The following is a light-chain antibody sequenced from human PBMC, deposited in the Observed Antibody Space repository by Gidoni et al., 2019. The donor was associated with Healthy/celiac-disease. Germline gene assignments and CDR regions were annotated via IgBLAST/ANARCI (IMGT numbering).Light chain of an antibody. J-gene: IGKJ3*01. CDR2: AAS. CDR3: QQSYSTPLT. CDR1: QSISSY. Sequence: DIQMTQSPSSLSASVGDRVTITFRASQSISSYLNWYQQKPGKAPKLLIYAASSLQSGVPSRFSGSGSRTDFTLTISSLQPEDFATYYCQQSYSTPLTFGPGTKVDIK. V-gene: IGKV1-39*01.